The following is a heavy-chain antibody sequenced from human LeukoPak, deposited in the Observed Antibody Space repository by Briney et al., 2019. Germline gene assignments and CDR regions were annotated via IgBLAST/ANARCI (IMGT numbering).Heavy chain of an antibody. Sequence: SETLSLTCTVSGGSIFSNSYFWSRVRQPAGEGLEWIGHIYLSGSTNYNPSLKSRATMSLDTSKRQFSLRLSSVTAADTAIYSCPGSRRESRGWNSSYNNVDAWGKGPRSASPQ. V-gene: IGHV4-61*09. J-gene: IGHJ6*04. CDR3: PGSRRESRGWNSSYNNVDA. CDR1: GGSIFSNSYF. D-gene: IGHD5-24*01. CDR2: IYLSGST.